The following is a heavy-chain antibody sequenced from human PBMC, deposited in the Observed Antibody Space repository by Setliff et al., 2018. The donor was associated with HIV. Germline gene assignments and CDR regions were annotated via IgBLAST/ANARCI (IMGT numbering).Heavy chain of an antibody. CDR3: ARPRYTYGTPPAFDI. V-gene: IGHV4-4*08. CDR1: GGSISSYY. J-gene: IGHJ3*02. CDR2: IYTSGST. Sequence: SETLSLTCTVSGGSISSYYWSWIRQPPGKGLEWIGHIYTSGSTNYNPSLKSRLTISVDTSTNKFSLKLSSVTAADTAVYYCARPRYTYGTPPAFDIWGRGTVVTVSS. D-gene: IGHD5-18*01.